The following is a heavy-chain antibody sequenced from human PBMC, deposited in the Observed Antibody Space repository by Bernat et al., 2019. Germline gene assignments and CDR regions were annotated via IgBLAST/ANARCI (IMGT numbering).Heavy chain of an antibody. J-gene: IGHJ4*02. CDR3: ARSGYSSGGLDY. D-gene: IGHD6-19*01. V-gene: IGHV3-30-3*01. CDR1: GFTFSSYA. CDR2: ISYDGSNK. Sequence: VQLLESGGGVVQPGRSLRLSCAASGFTFSSYAMHWVRQAPGKGLEWVAVISYDGSNKYYADSVKGRFTISRDNSKNTLYLQMNSLRAEDTAVYYCARSGYSSGGLDYWGQGTLVTVSS.